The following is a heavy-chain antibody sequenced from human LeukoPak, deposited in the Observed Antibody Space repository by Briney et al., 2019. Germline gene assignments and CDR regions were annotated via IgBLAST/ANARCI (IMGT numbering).Heavy chain of an antibody. CDR3: AKRGRITMVRGADFDY. Sequence: ASVKVSCKPSGYTFANYGITWVRQAPGQGLEWMGWISPYNDNTIYAQKLQGRVTMTTDTSTSTAYMELRSLRSDDTAVYYCAKRGRITMVRGADFDYWGQGTLVTVSS. V-gene: IGHV1-18*01. CDR2: ISPYNDNT. CDR1: GYTFANYG. J-gene: IGHJ4*02. D-gene: IGHD3-10*01.